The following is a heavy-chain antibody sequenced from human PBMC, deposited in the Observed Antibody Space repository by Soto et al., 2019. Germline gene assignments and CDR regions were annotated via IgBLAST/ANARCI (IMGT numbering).Heavy chain of an antibody. CDR3: AKTLEYYDSSGSHSSRWFDP. J-gene: IGHJ5*02. CDR1: GFTFSSYA. D-gene: IGHD3-22*01. CDR2: ISGSGGST. V-gene: IGHV3-23*01. Sequence: PGGSLRLSCAASGFTFSSYAMSWVRQAPGKGLEWVSAISGSGGSTYYADSVKGRFTISRDNSKNTLYLQMNSLRAEDTAVYYCAKTLEYYDSSGSHSSRWFDPWGQGTLVTVSS.